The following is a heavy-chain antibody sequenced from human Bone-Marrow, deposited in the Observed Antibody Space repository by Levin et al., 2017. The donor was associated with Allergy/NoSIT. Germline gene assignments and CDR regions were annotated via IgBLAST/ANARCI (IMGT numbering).Heavy chain of an antibody. CDR2: IKPDGSST. CDR3: TTLYGGNSDF. Sequence: PSETLSLTCAASGFAFSTYWMYWVRQAPGKGLVWVSRIKPDGSSTSYADSVKGRFTISRDNAKSTLYLQMNSLRAEDTAVYYCTTLYGGNSDFWGQGALVTVSS. V-gene: IGHV3-74*01. J-gene: IGHJ4*02. CDR1: GFAFSTYW. D-gene: IGHD4-23*01.